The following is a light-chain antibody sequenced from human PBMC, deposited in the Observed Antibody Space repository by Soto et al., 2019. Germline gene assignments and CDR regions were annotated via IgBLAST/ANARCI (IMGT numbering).Light chain of an antibody. J-gene: IGKJ2*01. Sequence: EIVLTQSPGILSLSPGERATLACRASQSISSNYLAWYQQKPGQAHRLLIYGTSSRATGIPDRFSGSGSGADFILTMSKLETERFAVDYCQFFCSSRYTFGLRAKLV. CDR3: QFFCSSRYT. CDR2: GTS. CDR1: QSISSNY. V-gene: IGKV3-20*01.